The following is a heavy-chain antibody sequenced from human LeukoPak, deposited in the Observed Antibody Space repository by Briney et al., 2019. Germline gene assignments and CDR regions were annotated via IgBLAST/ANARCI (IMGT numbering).Heavy chain of an antibody. CDR1: GFTLSSYA. D-gene: IGHD6-19*01. CDR3: ARDQQWLSSYYYGMDV. Sequence: HAGGSLRLSCAASGFTLSSYAMSWVRQAPGKGLEWVSAISGSGGSTYYADSVKGRFTISRDNSKNTLYLQMNSLRAEDTAVYYCARDQQWLSSYYYGMDVWGQGTTVTVSS. V-gene: IGHV3-23*01. CDR2: ISGSGGST. J-gene: IGHJ6*02.